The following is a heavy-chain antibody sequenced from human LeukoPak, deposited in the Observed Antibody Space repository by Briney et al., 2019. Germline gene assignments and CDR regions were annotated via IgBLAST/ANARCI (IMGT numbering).Heavy chain of an antibody. V-gene: IGHV3-11*04. D-gene: IGHD5/OR15-5a*01. CDR1: GFTFSDYY. CDR3: ARGASDLPLDY. CDR2: IGSSGYDI. Sequence: PGGSLRLSCAASGFTFSDYYMSWIRQAPGKGLEWISYIGSSGYDINNADSVKGRFTISRDNAKNSLYLQKYSLRPEDTAVYYCARGASDLPLDYWGQGTLVIVSS. J-gene: IGHJ4*02.